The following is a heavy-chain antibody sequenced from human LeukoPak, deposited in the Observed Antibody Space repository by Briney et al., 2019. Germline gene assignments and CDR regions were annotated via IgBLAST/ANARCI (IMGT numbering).Heavy chain of an antibody. V-gene: IGHV3-21*01. Sequence: PGGSLRLSCAASGFTSSSYSMSWVRQAPGKGLEWVSSITSSSSYIYYADSVKGRFTISRDNAKKSVYLQMSSLRAEDTAVYYCARGSTYSSGWYTGFDYWGQGTLVTVSS. CDR1: GFTSSSYS. CDR2: ITSSSSYI. J-gene: IGHJ4*02. CDR3: ARGSTYSSGWYTGFDY. D-gene: IGHD6-19*01.